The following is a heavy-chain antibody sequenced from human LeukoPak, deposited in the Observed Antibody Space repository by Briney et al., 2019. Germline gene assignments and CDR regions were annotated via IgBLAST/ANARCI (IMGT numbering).Heavy chain of an antibody. CDR2: IYSTGST. CDR1: GGSISSYY. J-gene: IGHJ4*02. Sequence: SETLSLTCTVSGGSISSYYWSWIRQPAGKGLEWIGRIYSTGSTNYNPSLKSRVTMSVDTSKTQFSLRLRSVTAADTAVYYCARQIASAGTAGFDFWGQGALVTVSS. V-gene: IGHV4-4*07. CDR3: ARQIASAGTAGFDF. D-gene: IGHD6-13*01.